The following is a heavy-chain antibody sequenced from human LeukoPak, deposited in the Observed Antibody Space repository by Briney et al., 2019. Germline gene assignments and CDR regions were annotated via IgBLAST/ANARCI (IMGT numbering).Heavy chain of an antibody. D-gene: IGHD2-2*02. V-gene: IGHV1-24*01. CDR1: GYTLTELS. CDR3: ARAHQLLYGPPFN. Sequence: GASVKVSCKVSGYTLTELSMHWVRQAPGKGLEWMGGFDPEDGETIYAQKFQGRVTMTRDTSTSTVYMELSSLRSEDTAVYYCARAHQLLYGPPFNWGQGTLVTVSS. J-gene: IGHJ4*02. CDR2: FDPEDGET.